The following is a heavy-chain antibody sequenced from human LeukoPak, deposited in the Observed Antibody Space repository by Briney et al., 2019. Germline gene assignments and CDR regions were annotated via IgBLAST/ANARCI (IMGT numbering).Heavy chain of an antibody. J-gene: IGHJ2*01. CDR1: GFTISSGSYY. V-gene: IGHV4-61*02. CDR3: ARQYIDILTGYHRGELYWYFDL. D-gene: IGHD3-9*01. CDR2: IYSSGST. Sequence: SETLSLTCTASGFTISSGSYYWSWIRPPAGKGLVWIVRIYSSGSTYYNSALNRLVTVSLDTSKNQFPLKLSSVTAADTAVYYCARQYIDILTGYHRGELYWYFDLWGRGTLVTVSS.